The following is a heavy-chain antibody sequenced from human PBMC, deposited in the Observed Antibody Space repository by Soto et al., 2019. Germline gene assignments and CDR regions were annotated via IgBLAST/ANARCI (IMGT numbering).Heavy chain of an antibody. D-gene: IGHD6-13*01. CDR3: AKDVAGRGIDS. Sequence: EVQVLESGGALVQPGGSLRLSCAASGFTFRKHAMTWVRQAPGQGLEYVSSITASGSATFYAASVRGRFAISRDNAKSTLYLQMSSLRAEDTALYDCAKDVAGRGIDSWGQGTLVTVSS. J-gene: IGHJ4*02. CDR2: ITASGSAT. V-gene: IGHV3-23*01. CDR1: GFTFRKHA.